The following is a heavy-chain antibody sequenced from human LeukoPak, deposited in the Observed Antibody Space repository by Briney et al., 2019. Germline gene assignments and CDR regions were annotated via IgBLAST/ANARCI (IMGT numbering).Heavy chain of an antibody. CDR2: IIPILGMA. Sequence: VASVKVSCKESGGTFSSYAISWVRQAPGQGLEWMGRIIPILGMANYAQKFQGRVTITADKSTSTAYMELSSLRSEDTAVYYCARDRSRHCSSTSCYGFYYYGMDVWGQGTTVTVSS. J-gene: IGHJ6*02. CDR3: ARDRSRHCSSTSCYGFYYYGMDV. D-gene: IGHD2-2*01. V-gene: IGHV1-69*04. CDR1: GGTFSSYA.